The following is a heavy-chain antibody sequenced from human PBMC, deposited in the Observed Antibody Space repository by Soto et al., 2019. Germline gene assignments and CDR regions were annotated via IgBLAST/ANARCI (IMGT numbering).Heavy chain of an antibody. J-gene: IGHJ5*02. CDR2: ISHTGET. V-gene: IGHV4-39*01. Sequence: QLRLQESGPGLVKPSGTLSLTCTVSGDSVTSDDSYWGWIRRPPGQGLEWIGTISHTGETFYNPPLNSRLTTSLVASMNQFYRKLASMTAAGAGVFFCARQMRGTMPHFGWLSPVPSWGPGILVTVSS. CDR3: ARQMRGTMPHFGWLSPVPS. CDR1: GDSVTSDDSY. D-gene: IGHD3-9*01.